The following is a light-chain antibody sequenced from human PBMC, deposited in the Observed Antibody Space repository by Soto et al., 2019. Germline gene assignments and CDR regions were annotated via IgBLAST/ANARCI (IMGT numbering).Light chain of an antibody. V-gene: IGKV3-20*01. CDR3: QQYGSSPRT. CDR2: GAS. Sequence: EIVLTQSPGTLSLSPGERATLSCRASQSVSSNYLVWYQQKPGQAPRLLIYGASSRAAGIPDRFSGSGSGTDFTLTISRLEPEEFAVYYCQQYGSSPRTFGQGTKVEIK. CDR1: QSVSSNY. J-gene: IGKJ1*01.